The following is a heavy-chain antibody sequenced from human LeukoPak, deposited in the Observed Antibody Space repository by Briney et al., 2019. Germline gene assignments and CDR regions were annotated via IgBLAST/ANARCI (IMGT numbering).Heavy chain of an antibody. V-gene: IGHV3-30*18. D-gene: IGHD3-16*01. CDR3: AKDLRSSDYAYVPPFDY. J-gene: IGHJ4*02. Sequence: GGSLRLSCAASGFTFSSYGMHWVRQAPGKGLEWVAVISYDGSINYYADSVKGRFTISRDNSKNTLYLQMNSLRTEDTAVYYCAKDLRSSDYAYVPPFDYWGQGTLVTFSS. CDR2: ISYDGSIN. CDR1: GFTFSSYG.